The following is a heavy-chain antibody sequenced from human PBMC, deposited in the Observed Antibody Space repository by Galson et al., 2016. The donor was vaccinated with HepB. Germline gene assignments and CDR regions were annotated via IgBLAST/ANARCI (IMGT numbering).Heavy chain of an antibody. Sequence: SLRLSCAASGFTFSRYGMHWVRQAPGKGLEWIADIWDDGSKRYADSVQGRFTISRDNSRNTLYLQMNNWRGEDTAVYFCAKVFYNSGYYDQWGQGTLVTVSS. CDR3: AKVFYNSGYYDQ. CDR1: GFTFSRYG. J-gene: IGHJ4*02. V-gene: IGHV3-33*06. CDR2: IWDDGSK. D-gene: IGHD2/OR15-2a*01.